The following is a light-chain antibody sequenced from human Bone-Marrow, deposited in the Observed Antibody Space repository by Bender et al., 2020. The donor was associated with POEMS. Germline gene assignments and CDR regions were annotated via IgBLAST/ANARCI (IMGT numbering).Light chain of an antibody. CDR1: NIGMKS. J-gene: IGLJ2*01. Sequence: SYVVTQPPSESVAPGQTARVICGGDNIGMKSVHWYQQKPGQAPVLVVYDDSDRPSGVSNRFSGSKSGNTASLTISGLQAEDEADYYCSSYAGSNNLIFGGGTKLTVL. CDR2: DDS. CDR3: SSYAGSNNLI. V-gene: IGLV3-21*02.